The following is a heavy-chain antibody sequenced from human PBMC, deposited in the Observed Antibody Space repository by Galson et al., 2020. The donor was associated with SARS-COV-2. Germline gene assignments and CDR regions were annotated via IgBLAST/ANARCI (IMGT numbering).Heavy chain of an antibody. CDR1: GLTLSDTW. D-gene: IGHD3-16*01. CDR3: VTDDRNWGDS. Sequence: GESLKISCAASGLTLSDTWMHWVRQAPGRGLESIGRIKSKSYGGTTDYAAPVEGRFFISRDDSQNTLFLQMNNLRVDDTAMYYCVTDDRNWGDSWGQGTLVTVSS. CDR2: IKSKSYGGTT. V-gene: IGHV3-15*05. J-gene: IGHJ4*02.